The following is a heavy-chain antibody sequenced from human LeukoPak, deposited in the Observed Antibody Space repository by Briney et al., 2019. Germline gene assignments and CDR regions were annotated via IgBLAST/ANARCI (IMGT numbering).Heavy chain of an antibody. Sequence: SVKVSCKASGGTFSSYAISWVRQAPGQGLEWMGRIIPILGIANYAQKFQGRVTITADKSTSTAYMELSSLRSEDTAVYYCARDPEEEMATISPTDYWGQGTLVTVSS. CDR1: GGTFSSYA. CDR3: ARDPEEEMATISPTDY. D-gene: IGHD5-24*01. J-gene: IGHJ4*02. CDR2: IIPILGIA. V-gene: IGHV1-69*04.